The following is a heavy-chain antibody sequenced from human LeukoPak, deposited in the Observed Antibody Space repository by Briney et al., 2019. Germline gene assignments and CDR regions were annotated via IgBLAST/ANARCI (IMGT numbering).Heavy chain of an antibody. V-gene: IGHV1-2*06. J-gene: IGHJ4*02. Sequence: ASVKVSCKASGYTFTGYYMHWVRQAPGQGLEWMGRINPNSGGTNYAQKFQGRVTMTRDTSISTAYMELSRLRSDDTAVYYCARVYDSSGYEGDYWGQGTLVIVSS. CDR3: ARVYDSSGYEGDY. CDR1: GYTFTGYY. D-gene: IGHD3-22*01. CDR2: INPNSGGT.